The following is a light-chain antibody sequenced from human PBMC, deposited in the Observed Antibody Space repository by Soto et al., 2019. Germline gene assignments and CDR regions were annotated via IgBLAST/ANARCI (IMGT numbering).Light chain of an antibody. CDR1: QSISSTY. CDR3: QQYGSSPRT. CDR2: GAS. Sequence: EIVLTQSPGTLSLSPGERATLSCRASQSISSTYLAWYQQKLGQAPRLLIYGASSRATGIPDRFSGSGSGTDFTLTISRQEPEDSAVYYCQQYGSSPRTFGQGTQVEIK. J-gene: IGKJ1*01. V-gene: IGKV3-20*01.